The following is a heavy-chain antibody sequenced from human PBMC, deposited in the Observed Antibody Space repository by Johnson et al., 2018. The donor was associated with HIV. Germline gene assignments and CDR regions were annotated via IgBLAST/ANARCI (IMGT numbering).Heavy chain of an antibody. V-gene: IGHV3-30*02. CDR3: AKSKLPDLVLDI. CDR1: GFTVSSNY. J-gene: IGHJ3*02. Sequence: QVQLVESGGGLVQPGGSLRLSCAASGFTVSSNYMSWVRQAPGKGLEWVAFIRYDGSHKYYADSVKGRFTISRDNFKNTLYLQMNSLRGEDTAVYYCAKSKLPDLVLDIWGQGTVVTVSS. D-gene: IGHD4-23*01. CDR2: IRYDGSHK.